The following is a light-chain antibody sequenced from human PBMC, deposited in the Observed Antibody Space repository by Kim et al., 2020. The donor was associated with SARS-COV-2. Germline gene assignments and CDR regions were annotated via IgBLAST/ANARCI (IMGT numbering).Light chain of an antibody. CDR3: QQYYSTPPS. CDR2: WAS. J-gene: IGKJ2*03. Sequence: RATLNCKYSQTVLYNSNNKKYLAWYQQKPGQAPKLLIYWASIRESGVSDRFSGSESETDFTLNNSSLQAEDVAVYYCQQYYSTPPSFGQETKLEI. V-gene: IGKV4-1*01. CDR1: QTVLYNSNNKKY.